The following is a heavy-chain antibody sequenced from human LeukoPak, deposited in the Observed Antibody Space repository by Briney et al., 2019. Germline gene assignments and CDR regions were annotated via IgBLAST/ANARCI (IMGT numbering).Heavy chain of an antibody. D-gene: IGHD5-18*01. J-gene: IGHJ4*02. CDR2: IYYSGST. CDR1: GGSISSSSYY. V-gene: IGHV4-39*01. Sequence: SETLSLTCTVSGGSISSSSYYWGWIRQPPGKGLEWIGSIYYSGSTYYNPSLKSRVTISVDTSKNQFSLKLSSVTAADTAVYYCARRTRGYSYGPIDYWGQGTLVTVSS. CDR3: ARRTRGYSYGPIDY.